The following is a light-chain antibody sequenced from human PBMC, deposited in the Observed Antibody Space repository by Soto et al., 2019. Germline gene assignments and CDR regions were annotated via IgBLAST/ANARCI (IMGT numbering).Light chain of an antibody. CDR2: EVS. CDR3: SSYTSSSTYV. CDR1: SSDVGGYNY. V-gene: IGLV2-14*01. Sequence: QSALTQPASVSGPPGQSITISCTGTSSDVGGYNYVSWYQQHPGKAPKLMIYEVSNWPSGVSSRFSGSKSGNTASLTISGLQAEDEADYYCSSYTSSSTYVFGTGTKVTVL. J-gene: IGLJ1*01.